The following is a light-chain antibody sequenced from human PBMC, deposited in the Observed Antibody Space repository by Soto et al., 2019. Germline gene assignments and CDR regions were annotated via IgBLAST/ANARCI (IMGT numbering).Light chain of an antibody. Sequence: EIVMTQSPATLSVSPGERATLSCRASQSVSSDLVWYQQKPGQAPRLLIFHASTRATGIPARFSGSGSGTEFTLTISSLQSEDFAVYYCQQYNNWPYWTFGQGTKVDI. CDR3: QQYNNWPYWT. CDR2: HAS. V-gene: IGKV3-15*01. J-gene: IGKJ1*01. CDR1: QSVSSD.